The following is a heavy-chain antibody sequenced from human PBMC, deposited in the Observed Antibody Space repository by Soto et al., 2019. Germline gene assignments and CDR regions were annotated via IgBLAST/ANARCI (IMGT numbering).Heavy chain of an antibody. V-gene: IGHV5-10-1*01. CDR3: ARLRLVVVPAATHGMDV. CDR1: GYSFTSYW. D-gene: IGHD2-2*01. J-gene: IGHJ6*02. Sequence: XESLKISCKGSGYSFTSYWISWVRQMPGKGLEWMGRIDPSDSYTNYSPSFQGHVTISADKSISTAYLQWSSLKASDTAMYYCARLRLVVVPAATHGMDVWGQGTTVTVSS. CDR2: IDPSDSYT.